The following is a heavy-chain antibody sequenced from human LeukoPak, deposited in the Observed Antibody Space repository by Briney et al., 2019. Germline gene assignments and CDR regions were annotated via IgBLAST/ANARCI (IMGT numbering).Heavy chain of an antibody. V-gene: IGHV3-23*01. CDR2: ISGNHDNT. D-gene: IGHD2-15*01. Sequence: GGSLRLSCAASGFTFTSYAMSWVRQAPGKGLEWASTISGNHDNTYYADSVKGRFTISRDNSKNTLYLQMNSLRAEDTAVYYCAKSGLNRFDYWGQGTLVTVSS. J-gene: IGHJ4*02. CDR1: GFTFTSYA. CDR3: AKSGLNRFDY.